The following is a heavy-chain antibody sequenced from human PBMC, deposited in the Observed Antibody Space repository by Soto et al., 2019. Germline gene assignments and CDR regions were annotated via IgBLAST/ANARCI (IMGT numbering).Heavy chain of an antibody. D-gene: IGHD2-2*01. CDR2: ISAYNGNT. CDR1: GYTFTSYG. CDR3: ARGPDIVVVPAGYFYYYYMDV. V-gene: IGHV1-18*01. Sequence: ASVKVSCKASGYTFTSYGISWVRQAPGQGLEWMGWISAYNGNTNYAQKLQGRVTMTTDTSTSTAYMELRSLRSDDTAVYYCARGPDIVVVPAGYFYYYYMDVWGKGTTVTVSS. J-gene: IGHJ6*03.